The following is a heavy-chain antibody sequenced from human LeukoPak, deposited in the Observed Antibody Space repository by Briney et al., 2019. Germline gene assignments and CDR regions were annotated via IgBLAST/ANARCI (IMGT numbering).Heavy chain of an antibody. CDR2: IYNSGST. Sequence: PSETLSLTCTVSGGSISSYDWGWIRQPPGKGLEWIGYIYNSGSTNYNPSLKSRVTISVDTSKNQFSLKVSSATAADTAVYYCARRRCSSTACWFDPWGQGTLVTVSS. J-gene: IGHJ5*02. V-gene: IGHV4-59*01. D-gene: IGHD2-2*01. CDR1: GGSISSYD. CDR3: ARRRCSSTACWFDP.